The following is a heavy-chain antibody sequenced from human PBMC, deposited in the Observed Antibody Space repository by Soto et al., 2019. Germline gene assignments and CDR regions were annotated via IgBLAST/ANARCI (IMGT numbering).Heavy chain of an antibody. CDR2: ISGSGGST. CDR1: GFTFSGYA. V-gene: IGHV3-23*01. Sequence: GGSQRVSYAASGFTFSGYAMRWISQAQGKGLEWVSAISGSGGSTYYADSVKGRFTISRDNSKNTLYLQMNSLRAEDTAVYYCAKDGNPVLLWFGEFNSDYYYGMDVWGQGTTVTVSS. J-gene: IGHJ6*02. D-gene: IGHD3-10*01. CDR3: AKDGNPVLLWFGEFNSDYYYGMDV.